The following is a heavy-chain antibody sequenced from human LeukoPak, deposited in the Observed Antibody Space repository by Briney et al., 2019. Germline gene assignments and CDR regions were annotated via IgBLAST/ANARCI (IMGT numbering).Heavy chain of an antibody. D-gene: IGHD1-14*01. J-gene: IGHJ3*02. Sequence: ASVKVSCKASGYTFTSYAMHWVRQAPGQRLEWMGWINAGNGNTRYSQKFQGRVTITRDTSASTAYMELSSLRSEDTAVYYCARVPPLFAFDIWGQGTMVTVSS. CDR3: ARVPPLFAFDI. V-gene: IGHV1-3*01. CDR1: GYTFTSYA. CDR2: INAGNGNT.